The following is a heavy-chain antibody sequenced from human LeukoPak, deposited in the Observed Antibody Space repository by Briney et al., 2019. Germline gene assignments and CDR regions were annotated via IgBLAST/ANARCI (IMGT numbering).Heavy chain of an antibody. J-gene: IGHJ4*02. Sequence: ASVKVSCKASGYTFTGYYMHWVRQAPGQGLEWMGWINPNSGGTNYAQKFQGRVTMTRDTSISIAYMELSRLRSDDTAVYYCARGLHCSSTSCYTYGYWGQGTLVTVSS. V-gene: IGHV1-2*02. D-gene: IGHD2-2*02. CDR1: GYTFTGYY. CDR2: INPNSGGT. CDR3: ARGLHCSSTSCYTYGY.